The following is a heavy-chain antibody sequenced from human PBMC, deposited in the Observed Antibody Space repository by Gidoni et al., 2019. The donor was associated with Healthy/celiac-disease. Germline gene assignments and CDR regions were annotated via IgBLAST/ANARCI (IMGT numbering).Heavy chain of an antibody. CDR2: IIRQASGGTT. CDR3: TGALQQLGVMHPGVCDS. CDR1: GSSVGDAA. Sequence: EVQLVEHGGGWGQRGRSLRSECTAAGSSVGDAAMSWFRQAPGKGLGRLRFIIRQASGGTTASSASVQGRFTLSRDDSTNIAYLHMLSLHTAATAVYYCTGALQQLGVMHPGVCDSWGQGTLVTVSS. V-gene: IGHV3-49*03. J-gene: IGHJ5*01. D-gene: IGHD6-13*01.